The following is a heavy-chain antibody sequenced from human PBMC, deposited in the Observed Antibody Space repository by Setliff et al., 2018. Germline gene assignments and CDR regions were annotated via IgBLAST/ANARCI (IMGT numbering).Heavy chain of an antibody. CDR1: GGSFSGYY. Sequence: PSETLSLTCAVYGGSFSGYYWSWIRQPPGKGLEWIGEINQSGSTNYNPSLKSRVTISVDTSKNQFSLKLSSVTAADTAVYYCARGGLNEGWGSYRFEGYYYYGMDVWGQGTTVTVSS. CDR3: ARGGLNEGWGSYRFEGYYYYGMDV. J-gene: IGHJ6*02. CDR2: INQSGST. V-gene: IGHV4-34*01. D-gene: IGHD3-16*02.